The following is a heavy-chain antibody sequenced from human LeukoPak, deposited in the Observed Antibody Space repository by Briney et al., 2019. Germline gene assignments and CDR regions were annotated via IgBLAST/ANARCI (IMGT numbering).Heavy chain of an antibody. J-gene: IGHJ4*02. D-gene: IGHD2-15*01. Sequence: ASVKLSCKASGYTFTSYGISWVRQAPGQGLEWMGWISAYNGNTNYAQKLQGRVTMTTDTSTSTAYMELRSLRSDDTAVYYCARDRLRYCSGGSCYSGDYWGQGTLVTVSS. CDR3: ARDRLRYCSGGSCYSGDY. CDR1: GYTFTSYG. CDR2: ISAYNGNT. V-gene: IGHV1-18*01.